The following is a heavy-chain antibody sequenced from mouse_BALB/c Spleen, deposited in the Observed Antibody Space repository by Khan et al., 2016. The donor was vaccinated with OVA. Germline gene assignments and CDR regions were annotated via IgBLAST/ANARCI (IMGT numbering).Heavy chain of an antibody. CDR1: GYTFTSYT. CDR2: INPSNGST. CDR3: VRAGAYYRNDGWFAY. Sequence: QVQLQQSGAELARPWASVKMSCKASGYTFTSYTIHWIKMRPGQGLEWIGYINPSNGSTNYNQKFKDKATLTEDKSSTTDYMQLSSLTSDNSAVYNCVRAGAYYRNDGWFAYWGLGTLVTVSA. D-gene: IGHD2-14*01. J-gene: IGHJ3*01. V-gene: IGHV1-4*01.